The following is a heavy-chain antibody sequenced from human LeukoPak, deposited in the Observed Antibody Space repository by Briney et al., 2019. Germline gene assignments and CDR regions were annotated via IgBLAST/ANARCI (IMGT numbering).Heavy chain of an antibody. Sequence: PSETLSLTCTVSGGSISGYYWSWIRQPAGKGLEWLGRVYTSGSTNYNPSLKSRVTISMDTSKTQLSLKLSSVTAADTAVYYCARGGRQRITMDPGALDIWGQGTMVTVSS. J-gene: IGHJ3*02. V-gene: IGHV4-4*07. CDR2: VYTSGST. D-gene: IGHD3-10*01. CDR1: GGSISGYY. CDR3: ARGGRQRITMDPGALDI.